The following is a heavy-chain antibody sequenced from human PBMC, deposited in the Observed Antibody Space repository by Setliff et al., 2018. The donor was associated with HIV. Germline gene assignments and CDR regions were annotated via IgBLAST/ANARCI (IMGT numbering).Heavy chain of an antibody. Sequence: GGSLRLSCAASGFTVSSNYMSWVRQAPGKGLEWVSVIYRGGSTYYADSVKGRFTISRDNAKNSLYLQMNSLRAEDTAVYYCARDPDYYDSSGPDDAFDIWGQGTMVTVSS. V-gene: IGHV3-53*01. J-gene: IGHJ3*02. CDR3: ARDPDYYDSSGPDDAFDI. D-gene: IGHD3-22*01. CDR1: GFTVSSNY. CDR2: IYRGGST.